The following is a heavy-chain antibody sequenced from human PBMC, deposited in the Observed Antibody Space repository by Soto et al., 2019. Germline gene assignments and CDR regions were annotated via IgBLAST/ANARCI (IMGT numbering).Heavy chain of an antibody. D-gene: IGHD4-17*01. J-gene: IGHJ4*02. CDR3: ARGALRWSTSWDFDY. CDR2: IYDSGST. CDR1: GGSMRSGGYS. V-gene: IGHV4-30-2*01. Sequence: SETLSLTCAVSGGSMRSGGYSWSWIRQPPGKGLEWIGYIYDSGSTYYNPSLKSRVTISVDRSKNQFSLKLSSVTAADTAVYYCARGALRWSTSWDFDYWGQGTLVTVSS.